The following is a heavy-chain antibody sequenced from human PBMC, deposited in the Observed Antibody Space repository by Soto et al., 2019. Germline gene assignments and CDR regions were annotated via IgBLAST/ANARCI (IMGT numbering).Heavy chain of an antibody. J-gene: IGHJ4*02. D-gene: IGHD1-26*01. Sequence: VQLVESGGGVVLPGRSLRLSCEASGFTFRSYSMHWVRQAPGKGLEWVAVISFDGSETFYRDSVRGRFTVSSDNPKNTLYLQIERVTAEDTAIYYCATPRGATGNLFDYWGQGT. CDR3: ATPRGATGNLFDY. CDR1: GFTFRSYS. V-gene: IGHV3-30*03. CDR2: ISFDGSET.